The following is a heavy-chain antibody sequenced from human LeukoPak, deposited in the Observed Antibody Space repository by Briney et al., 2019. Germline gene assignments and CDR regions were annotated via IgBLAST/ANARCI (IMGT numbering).Heavy chain of an antibody. CDR2: NSGST. Sequence: SETLSLTCTVSGDSICSYFWSWIRQPPGKGLEWIGYNSGSTNYNPSLKSRVTILLDRSKNQFSLKLSSVTAVDTAIYYCVRGRGYGGNYLRSFDIWGQGTMVTVSS. D-gene: IGHD1-26*01. J-gene: IGHJ3*02. CDR3: VRGRGYGGNYLRSFDI. CDR1: GDSICSYF. V-gene: IGHV4-59*08.